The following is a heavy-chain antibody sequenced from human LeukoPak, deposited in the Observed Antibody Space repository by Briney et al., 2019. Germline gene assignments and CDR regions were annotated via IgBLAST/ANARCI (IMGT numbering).Heavy chain of an antibody. V-gene: IGHV1-8*01. CDR3: ARDPAWGAIDY. CDR1: GYTFTSYD. Sequence: ASVKVSCKASGYTFTSYDISWVRQATGQGLEWMGWMSPNSGNTGYAQKFQGRVIMTRNTSISTAYMELSSLRSEDTGVYYCARDPAWGAIDYWGQGTLVTVSS. J-gene: IGHJ4*02. D-gene: IGHD7-27*01. CDR2: MSPNSGNT.